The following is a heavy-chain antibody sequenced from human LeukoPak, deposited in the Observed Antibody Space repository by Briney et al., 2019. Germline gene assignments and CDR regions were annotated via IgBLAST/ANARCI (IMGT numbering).Heavy chain of an antibody. CDR1: GGSISSGGYY. CDR3: ARGQGRWGDYYFDY. Sequence: PSETLSLTCTVSGGSISSGGYYWRWIRQPPGKGLEWIGYIYHSGSTYYNPSLKSRVTISVDRSKNQFSLKLSSVTAADTAVYYCARGQGRWGDYYFDYWGQGTLVTVSS. CDR2: IYHSGST. J-gene: IGHJ4*02. D-gene: IGHD3-16*01. V-gene: IGHV4-30-2*01.